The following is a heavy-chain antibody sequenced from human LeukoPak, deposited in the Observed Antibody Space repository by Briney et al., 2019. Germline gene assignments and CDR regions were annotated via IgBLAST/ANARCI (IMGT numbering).Heavy chain of an antibody. D-gene: IGHD4/OR15-4a*01. CDR3: ARGRDRSKAGAH. CDR1: GGSCDDYS. V-gene: IGHV4-34*01. Sequence: SETLSLTYAVYGGSCDDYSCSWLRQPPGKGLEWIGEIHPSGIFYYNSSLLSRVTISIDTSKSQFSLRLTSVTAADTAFYYCARGRDRSKAGAHWGQGGLVTVSS. CDR2: IHPSGIF. J-gene: IGHJ4*02.